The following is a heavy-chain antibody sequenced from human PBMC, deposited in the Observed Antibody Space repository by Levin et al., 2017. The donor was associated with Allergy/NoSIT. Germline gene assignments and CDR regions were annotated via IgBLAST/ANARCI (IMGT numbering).Heavy chain of an antibody. CDR1: GYTFNSYG. CDR3: VRDRIGGSYYRNFEY. J-gene: IGHJ4*02. CDR2: ISAYSGDT. V-gene: IGHV1-18*01. D-gene: IGHD1-26*01. Sequence: PGGSLRLSCKASGYTFNSYGISWVRQAPGQGLEWMGWISAYSGDTNYVQKLQGRLTMTTDTSTNTASMELRALRSDDTAEYYCVRDRIGGSYYRNFEYWGQGTLVTVSS.